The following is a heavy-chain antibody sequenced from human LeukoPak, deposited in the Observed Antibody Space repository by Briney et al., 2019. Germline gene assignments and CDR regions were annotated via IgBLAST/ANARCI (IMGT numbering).Heavy chain of an antibody. Sequence: ASVTVSCKVSGYTLTELSMHWVRQAPGKGLEWMGGFDPEDGETIYAQKFQGRVTMTEDTSTDTAYMELSSLRSEDTAVYYCATVCGGDCYFPKYFQHWGQGTLVTVSS. V-gene: IGHV1-24*01. CDR3: ATVCGGDCYFPKYFQH. J-gene: IGHJ1*01. D-gene: IGHD2-21*02. CDR1: GYTLTELS. CDR2: FDPEDGET.